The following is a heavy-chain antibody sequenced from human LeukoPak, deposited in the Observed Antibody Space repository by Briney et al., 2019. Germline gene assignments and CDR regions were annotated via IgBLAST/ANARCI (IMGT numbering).Heavy chain of an antibody. D-gene: IGHD5-12*01. CDR2: FDPEDVEE. J-gene: IGHJ3*02. CDR1: RYALSELA. V-gene: IGHV1-24*01. CDR3: ATAVGTTMHVFDI. Sequence: ASVKVSCKVSRYALSELAMLWVRQAPGKGIEWMGGFDPEDVEEIYAQNFQGRVTMTEDTSTDTAYMELSSLRSEDTAVYYCATAVGTTMHVFDIWGQGTLVTVSS.